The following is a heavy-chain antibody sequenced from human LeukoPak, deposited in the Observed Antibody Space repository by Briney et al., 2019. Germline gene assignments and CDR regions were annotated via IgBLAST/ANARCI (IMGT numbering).Heavy chain of an antibody. CDR3: ARDLGGYWGFDY. Sequence: GASVKVPCKASEYTFTSYYMHWVRQAPGQGLEWMGIINPSGDSTGYAQKFQGRVTVTKDVSTYTLYMELSSLTSEDTAVYYCARDLGGYWGFDYWGQGTLVTVSS. CDR2: INPSGDST. J-gene: IGHJ4*02. V-gene: IGHV1-46*01. CDR1: EYTFTSYY. D-gene: IGHD7-27*01.